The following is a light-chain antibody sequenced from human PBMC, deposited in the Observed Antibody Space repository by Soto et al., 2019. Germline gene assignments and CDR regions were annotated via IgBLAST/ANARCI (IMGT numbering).Light chain of an antibody. Sequence: EVVLTQSPSSLSLTPWDRATLSCSASQSVSSYLAWYQQKPGQAPRLLIFDASNRATGIPARFSGSGSGPDFTLTISSLEPEDFAVYYCQQRSNWPGITFGQGTRLEIK. V-gene: IGKV3-11*01. J-gene: IGKJ5*01. CDR2: DAS. CDR1: QSVSSY. CDR3: QQRSNWPGIT.